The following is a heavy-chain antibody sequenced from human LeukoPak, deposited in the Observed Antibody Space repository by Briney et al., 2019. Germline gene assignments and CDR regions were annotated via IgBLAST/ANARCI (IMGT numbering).Heavy chain of an antibody. Sequence: ASVKVSCKASGYTFTGYHMHWVRQAPGQGLEWMGWINPNSGGTNYAQKFQGRVTMTRNTSISAAYMELSSLRSEDTAVYYCARGAGGSYYPLVDYWGQGTLVTVSS. J-gene: IGHJ4*02. V-gene: IGHV1-2*02. D-gene: IGHD1-26*01. CDR2: INPNSGGT. CDR1: GYTFTGYH. CDR3: ARGAGGSYYPLVDY.